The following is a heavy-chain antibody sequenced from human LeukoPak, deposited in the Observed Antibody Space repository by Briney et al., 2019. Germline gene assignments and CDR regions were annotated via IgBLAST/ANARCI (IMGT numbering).Heavy chain of an antibody. CDR2: LDTDGTDT. CDR3: ARSRAYDSRDLDY. V-gene: IGHV3-74*01. J-gene: IGHJ4*02. D-gene: IGHD3-16*01. Sequence: PGGSLRLSCAASGFTFGTYWVHWVRQAPGKGLVWVSRLDTDGTDTAYADSVKGRFTISRDNAKNTLYLQMNSLRAEDTAVYYCARSRAYDSRDLDYWGQGTLVTVSS. CDR1: GFTFGTYW.